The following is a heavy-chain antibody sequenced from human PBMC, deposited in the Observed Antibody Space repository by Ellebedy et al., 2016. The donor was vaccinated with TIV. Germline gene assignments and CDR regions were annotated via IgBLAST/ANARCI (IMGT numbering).Heavy chain of an antibody. J-gene: IGHJ4*02. D-gene: IGHD2/OR15-2a*01. CDR2: ISVDGSGT. V-gene: IGHV3-74*01. CDR1: ELTLGDYW. Sequence: GGSLRLSCAASELTLGDYWMHWVRQVPGRRPEWISRISVDGSGTSYVGSVRGRFTISRDNSKNTLYLQMNSLRAEDTAVYYCARVSLYGDWGQGTLVTVSS. CDR3: ARVSLYGD.